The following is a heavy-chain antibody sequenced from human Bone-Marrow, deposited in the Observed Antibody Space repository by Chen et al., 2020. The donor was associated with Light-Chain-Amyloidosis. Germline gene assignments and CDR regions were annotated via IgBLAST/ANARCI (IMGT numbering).Heavy chain of an antibody. CDR1: GFAFSSYA. Sequence: EVQLVESGGGLLQRGASLRLSCAASGFAFSSYALSWVRQAPGKGLEWVSTISGSGGSRYYGDSVKGRLTISRDNSKNALFLQMNSLRAEDTAVYYCAKDISYDDILPGYPADAFDIWGQGTMVTVSS. D-gene: IGHD3-9*01. J-gene: IGHJ3*02. CDR3: AKDISYDDILPGYPADAFDI. V-gene: IGHV3-23*04. CDR2: ISGSGGSR.